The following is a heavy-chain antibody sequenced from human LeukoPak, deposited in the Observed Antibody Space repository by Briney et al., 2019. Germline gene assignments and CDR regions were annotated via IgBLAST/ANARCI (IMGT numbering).Heavy chain of an antibody. CDR2: INHSGST. CDR1: GGSFSGYY. J-gene: IGHJ4*02. V-gene: IGHV4-34*01. CDR3: ARGRLNFWSGYDKYYFDY. Sequence: SETLSLTCAVYGGSFSGYYWSWIRQPPGKGLEWIGEINHSGSTNYNPSLKSRVTISVDTSKNQFSLKLSSATAADTAVYYCARGRLNFWSGYDKYYFDYWGQGTLVTVSS. D-gene: IGHD3-3*01.